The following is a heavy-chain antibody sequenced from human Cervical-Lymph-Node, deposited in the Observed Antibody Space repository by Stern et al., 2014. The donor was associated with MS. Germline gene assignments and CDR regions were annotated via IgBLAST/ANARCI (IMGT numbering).Heavy chain of an antibody. CDR1: GYTFTGYN. V-gene: IGHV1-2*06. D-gene: IGHD3-22*01. CDR3: ALDSSGHYDF. Sequence: VQLVQSGAEVKKPGASVKVSCKASGYTFTGYNIDWVRQAPGQGLEWMGRINPNSGDTNYAQNFQGRVTMTRDTSISTAYMELSRLRSDDTAVYYCALDSSGHYDFWGQGTLVTVSS. CDR2: INPNSGDT. J-gene: IGHJ4*02.